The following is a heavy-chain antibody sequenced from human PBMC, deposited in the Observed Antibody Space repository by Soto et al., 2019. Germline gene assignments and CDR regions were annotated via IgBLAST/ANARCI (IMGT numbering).Heavy chain of an antibody. V-gene: IGHV1-8*01. CDR1: GYTFTSYD. D-gene: IGHD1-26*01. CDR3: ARGLSYRQD. CDR2: MHPNSGNT. J-gene: IGHJ4*02. Sequence: QVHLVQSGAEVKKPGASVKVSCKASGYTFTSYDINWVRQATGQGLEWMGWMHPNSGNTGYVQKFQGRVTMTRNTSISTAHMELSSLRFEDTAVYYCARGLSYRQDWGQGTLVTVSS.